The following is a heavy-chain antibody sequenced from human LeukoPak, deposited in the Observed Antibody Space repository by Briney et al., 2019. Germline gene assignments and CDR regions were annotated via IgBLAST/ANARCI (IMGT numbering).Heavy chain of an antibody. Sequence: GGSLRLSCAASGFTFSSYDMHWVRQAPGQGLEWVAVISYDGSNKYYADSVKGRFTISRDNSKNTLYLQMNSLRAEDTAVYYCAKSDIVVVPAALDYWGQGTLVTVSS. J-gene: IGHJ4*02. V-gene: IGHV3-30*18. CDR1: GFTFSSYD. CDR3: AKSDIVVVPAALDY. D-gene: IGHD2-2*01. CDR2: ISYDGSNK.